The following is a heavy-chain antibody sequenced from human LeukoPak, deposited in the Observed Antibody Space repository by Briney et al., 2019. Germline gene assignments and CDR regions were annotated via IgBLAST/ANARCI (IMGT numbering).Heavy chain of an antibody. CDR1: GFTFSSYS. CDR2: ISSSSSYI. D-gene: IGHD2/OR15-2a*01. J-gene: IGHJ3*02. V-gene: IGHV3-21*01. Sequence: PGGSLRLSCAASGFTFSSYSMNWVRQAPGKGLEWVSSISSSSSYIYYADSVKGRFTISRDNAKSSLYLQMNSLRAEDTAVYYCARDQAFSVGAFDIWGQGTMVTVSS. CDR3: ARDQAFSVGAFDI.